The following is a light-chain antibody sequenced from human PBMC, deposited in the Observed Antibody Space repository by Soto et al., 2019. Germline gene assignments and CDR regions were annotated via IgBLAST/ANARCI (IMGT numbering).Light chain of an antibody. V-gene: IGLV3-21*02. J-gene: IGLJ2*01. CDR2: DDS. CDR1: NIGSKS. CDR3: QVWDSSSDHVV. Sequence: SYELTQPPSVSVAPGQTATITCAGTNIGSKSVHWYQQKPGQAPVLVVFDDSERPSRIPERFSGSNSGNTATLTISRVEAGDEADYFCQVWDSSSDHVVFGGGTKLTVL.